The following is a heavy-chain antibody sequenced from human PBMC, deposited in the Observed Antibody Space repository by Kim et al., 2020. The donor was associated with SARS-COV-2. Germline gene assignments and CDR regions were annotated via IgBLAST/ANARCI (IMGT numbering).Heavy chain of an antibody. CDR1: GGSFSGYY. Sequence: SETLSLTCAVYGGSFSGYYWSWIRQPPGKGLEWIGEINHSGSTNYNPSLKSRVTISVDTSKNQFSLKLSSVTAADTAVYYCASWSSGWYYYYYGMDVWGQGTTVTVSS. CDR2: INHSGST. V-gene: IGHV4-34*01. J-gene: IGHJ6*02. CDR3: ASWSSGWYYYYYGMDV. D-gene: IGHD6-19*01.